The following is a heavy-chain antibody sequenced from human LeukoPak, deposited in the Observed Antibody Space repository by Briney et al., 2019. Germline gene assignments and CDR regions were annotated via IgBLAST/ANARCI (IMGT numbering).Heavy chain of an antibody. D-gene: IGHD4-17*01. CDR2: ISYDGSTK. CDR3: AREIFDGDYNYYYGMDV. CDR1: GFTFSHYA. Sequence: GGSLRLSCAASGFTFSHYAIHWVRQAPGKGLEWVAVISYDGSTKYYADSVKARFTISRDNSKNTLYLQMNSLRLDDTAVYYCAREIFDGDYNYYYGMDVWGQGTTVTVSS. J-gene: IGHJ6*02. V-gene: IGHV3-30-3*01.